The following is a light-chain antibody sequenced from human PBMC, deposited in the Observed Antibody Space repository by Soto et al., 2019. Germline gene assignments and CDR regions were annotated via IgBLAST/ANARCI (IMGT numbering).Light chain of an antibody. CDR2: DVS. CDR3: SSYTSSSTLLDV. V-gene: IGLV2-14*01. J-gene: IGLJ1*01. CDR1: SSDVGGYNY. Sequence: QSAQTQPASVSGSPGQSITIFCTGTSSDVGGYNYVSWYQQHPGKAPKLMIYDVSNRPSGVSNRFSGSKSGNTASLTISGLQAEDEADYYCSSYTSSSTLLDVFGTGTKLTVL.